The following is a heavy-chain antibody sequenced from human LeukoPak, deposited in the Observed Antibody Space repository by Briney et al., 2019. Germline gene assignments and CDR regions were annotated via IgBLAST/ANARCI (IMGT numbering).Heavy chain of an antibody. CDR1: GGSISSSF. J-gene: IGHJ4*02. V-gene: IGHV4-59*01. CDR2: IYYSGST. Sequence: SETLSLTCTVSGGSISSSFWSWIRQPPGKGLEWIGYIYYSGSTNYNPSLKSRVTISVDTSKNQFSLKLRSVTAADTAVYYCARASPQFDYWGQGTLVTVSS. CDR3: ARASPQFDY.